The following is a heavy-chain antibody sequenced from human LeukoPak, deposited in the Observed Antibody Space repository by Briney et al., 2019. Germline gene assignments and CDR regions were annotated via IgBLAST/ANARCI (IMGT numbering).Heavy chain of an antibody. V-gene: IGHV1-2*04. D-gene: IGHD6-19*01. Sequence: VASVKVSCKTSGYTFTDYNIHWVRQAPGQGLEWMGWINPDYGGTNYVQKFQAWVNMTRDTSISTAYMELNRLRSDDTAVYYCARGIGYSSGRYYYYYGMDVWGQGTTVTVSS. CDR3: ARGIGYSSGRYYYYYGMDV. J-gene: IGHJ6*02. CDR1: GYTFTDYN. CDR2: INPDYGGT.